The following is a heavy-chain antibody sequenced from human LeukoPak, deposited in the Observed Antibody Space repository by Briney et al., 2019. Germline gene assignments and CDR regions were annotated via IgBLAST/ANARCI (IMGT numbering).Heavy chain of an antibody. V-gene: IGHV3-30*02. CDR1: GFTFSSYG. CDR3: AKDQYSSSYYFDY. Sequence: GGSLRLSCAASGFTFSSYGMHWVRQAPGKGLEWVAVIRYDGSNKYYADSVKGRFTISRDNSKNTLYLQMNSLRAEDTAVYYCAKDQYSSSYYFDYWGQGTLVTVSS. J-gene: IGHJ4*02. D-gene: IGHD6-6*01. CDR2: IRYDGSNK.